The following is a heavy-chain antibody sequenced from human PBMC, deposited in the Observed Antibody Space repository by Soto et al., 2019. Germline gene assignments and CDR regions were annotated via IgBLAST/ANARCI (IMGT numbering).Heavy chain of an antibody. CDR2: INHLGSI. J-gene: IGHJ6*03. Sequence: SETQSLTSVVSGGSLSAYFWSWIRQPPGMALEWIGEINHLGSINYNPSLKSRVTMSVDTSKNQFSLTLNSVTAADTATYYCARGGISHWAYFYYMDVWDRGTTVTVSS. D-gene: IGHD2-21*01. V-gene: IGHV4-34*01. CDR1: GGSLSAYF. CDR3: ARGGISHWAYFYYMDV.